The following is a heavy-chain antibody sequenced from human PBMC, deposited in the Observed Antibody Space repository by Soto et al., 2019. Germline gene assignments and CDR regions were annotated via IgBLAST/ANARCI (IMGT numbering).Heavy chain of an antibody. CDR1: GGSFSGYC. CDR2: INHSGST. V-gene: IGHV4-34*01. Sequence: SETLSLTCAVYGGSFSGYCWSWIRQPPGKGLEWIGEINHSGSTNYNPSLKSRVTISVDTSKNQFSLKLSSVTAADTAVYYCARAYSSSWYFGRFDPWGQGTLVTVSS. D-gene: IGHD6-13*01. J-gene: IGHJ5*02. CDR3: ARAYSSSWYFGRFDP.